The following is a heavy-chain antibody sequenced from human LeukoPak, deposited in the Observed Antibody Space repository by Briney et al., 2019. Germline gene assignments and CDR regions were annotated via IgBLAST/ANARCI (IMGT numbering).Heavy chain of an antibody. CDR3: ARDRYYYDSSGYYQLDY. D-gene: IGHD3-22*01. CDR1: GGSISSYY. CDR2: IYTSGST. V-gene: IGHV4-4*07. Sequence: SETLSLTCTVSGGSISSYYWSWIRQPAGKGLEWIGRIYTSGSTNYNPTLKSRVTMSVDTSKNQFSLKLSSVTAADTAVYYCARDRYYYDSSGYYQLDYWGQGTLVTVSS. J-gene: IGHJ4*02.